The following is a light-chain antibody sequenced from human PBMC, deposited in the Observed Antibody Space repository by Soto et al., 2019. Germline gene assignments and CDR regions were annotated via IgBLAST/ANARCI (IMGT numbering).Light chain of an antibody. Sequence: DIQMTQSPSSLSASVGDRVTITCRASQTISSYLNWYQQKPGKAPKLLISAASSLQSGVPSRFSGSESGTDFTLTISSLQPEDFATYYCQQSYSAPYTFGQGT. CDR2: AAS. CDR1: QTISSY. V-gene: IGKV1-39*01. J-gene: IGKJ2*01. CDR3: QQSYSAPYT.